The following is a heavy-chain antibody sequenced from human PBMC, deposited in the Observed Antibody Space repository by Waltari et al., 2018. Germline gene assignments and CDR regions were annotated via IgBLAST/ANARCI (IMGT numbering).Heavy chain of an antibody. CDR3: ARLSCSGGSCYAFDY. CDR2: ISSSSSYI. Sequence: EVPLVESGGGLVTPGGSLRLSCAASGFTFSRYCMNWVRQAPGKGLEWVSAISSSSSYIYYADSVKRRFTSSRDNAKNALYLQMNSLSVEDTAVYYCARLSCSGGSCYAFDYWGEGTLVTVSS. V-gene: IGHV3-21*01. D-gene: IGHD2-15*01. J-gene: IGHJ4*02. CDR1: GFTFSRYC.